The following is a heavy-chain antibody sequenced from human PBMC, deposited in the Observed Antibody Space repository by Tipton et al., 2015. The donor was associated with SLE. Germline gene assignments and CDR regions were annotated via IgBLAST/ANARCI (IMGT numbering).Heavy chain of an antibody. CDR1: GGSISSDY. CDR3: ARISVDTTMAQRVDYGMDV. D-gene: IGHD5-18*01. Sequence: TLSLTCTVSGGSISSDYWTWIRQPPGKGLEWIGSIFYSGSTTYNPSPKSRVTMSVDTPKNQFSLKLTSVTAADTAVYYCARISVDTTMAQRVDYGMDVWGQGTTVIVSS. V-gene: IGHV4-59*01. J-gene: IGHJ6*02. CDR2: IFYSGST.